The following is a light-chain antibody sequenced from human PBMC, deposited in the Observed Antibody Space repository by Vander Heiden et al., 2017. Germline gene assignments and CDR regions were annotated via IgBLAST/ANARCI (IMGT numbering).Light chain of an antibody. J-gene: IGLJ3*02. CDR2: DVS. V-gene: IGLV2-11*01. Sequence: QSALTQPRSVSGAPGQSVPISCTGTISDVGGYHYVSWYQQPPGNAPNLMIYDVSKRPSGVPDRFSGSKSGNTASLTISGLQAEDEADYYCCSYAGSYSWVFGGGTKLTVL. CDR3: CSYAGSYSWV. CDR1: ISDVGGYHY.